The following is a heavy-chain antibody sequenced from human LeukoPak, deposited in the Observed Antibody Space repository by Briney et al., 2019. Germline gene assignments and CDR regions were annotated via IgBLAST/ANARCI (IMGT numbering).Heavy chain of an antibody. CDR1: GASINDHY. J-gene: IGHJ4*02. Sequence: SETLSLTCSVSGASINDHYWTWIRQPPGKGLEWIGYIDNSGSTKYNPSLQSRITMSRDTSKKQFSLKLTSVAAADTAMYYCASGAGWLIDYWGQGTLVSVSS. D-gene: IGHD6-19*01. CDR2: IDNSGST. V-gene: IGHV4-4*08. CDR3: ASGAGWLIDY.